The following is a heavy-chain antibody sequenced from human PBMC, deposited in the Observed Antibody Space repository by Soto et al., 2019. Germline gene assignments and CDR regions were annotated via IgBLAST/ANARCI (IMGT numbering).Heavy chain of an antibody. J-gene: IGHJ5*02. D-gene: IGHD6-6*01. CDR2: IYTSGST. Sequence: SETLSLTCTVSGGSISSYYWSWIRQPAGKGLEWIGRIYTSGSTNYNPSLKSRVTMSVDTPKNQFSLKLSSVTAADTAVYYCAREWRFEYSSPNFDPWGQGTLVTVSS. CDR1: GGSISSYY. CDR3: AREWRFEYSSPNFDP. V-gene: IGHV4-4*07.